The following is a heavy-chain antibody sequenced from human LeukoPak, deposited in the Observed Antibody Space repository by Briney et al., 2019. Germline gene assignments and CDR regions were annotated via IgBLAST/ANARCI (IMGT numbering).Heavy chain of an antibody. J-gene: IGHJ1*01. Sequence: ASVKVSCKASGYTFSDYAMNWVRQAPGQGLEWVGWINTNTGNPTYAQDFTGRFVFSLDTSVSTAYLQIRSLKAEDTAVYYCARVYGSGSSYPLHWGQGTLVTVSS. V-gene: IGHV7-4-1*02. CDR3: ARVYGSGSSYPLH. CDR1: GYTFSDYA. D-gene: IGHD3-10*01. CDR2: INTNTGNP.